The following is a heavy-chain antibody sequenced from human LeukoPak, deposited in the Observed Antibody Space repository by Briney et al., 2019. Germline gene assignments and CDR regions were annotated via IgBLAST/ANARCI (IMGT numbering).Heavy chain of an antibody. V-gene: IGHV3-23*01. CDR2: ISGGGGST. CDR1: GYTFTSYS. J-gene: IGHJ4*02. CDR3: AKGGKWDVTPFDY. Sequence: GASVKVSCKASGYTFTSYSMNWVRQAPGKGLEWDSTISGGGGSTYYADSVKGRFTISRDNSKNTLYLQVNSLRAEDTAVYYCAKGGKWDVTPFDYWGQGTLVTVSS. D-gene: IGHD1-26*01.